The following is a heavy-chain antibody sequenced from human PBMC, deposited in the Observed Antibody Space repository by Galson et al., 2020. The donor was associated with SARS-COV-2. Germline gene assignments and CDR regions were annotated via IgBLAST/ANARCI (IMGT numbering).Heavy chain of an antibody. J-gene: IGHJ3*02. CDR2: IDSDGRST. CDR3: ARAYGNSGYNTVDGAFDI. D-gene: IGHD3-22*01. Sequence: GESLTIYCVASEFTFSYYLMHWVRQAPGKGLVWVSRIDSDGRSTGYADSVNGRFTVTSDNAKKTLYLQMNRLRVEDTAIYYCARAYGNSGYNTVDGAFDIWGQGTTVTVSS. CDR1: EFTFSYYL. V-gene: IGHV3-74*01.